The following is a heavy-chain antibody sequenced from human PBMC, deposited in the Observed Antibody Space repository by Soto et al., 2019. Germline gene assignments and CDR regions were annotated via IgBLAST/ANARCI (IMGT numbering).Heavy chain of an antibody. V-gene: IGHV1-46*01. D-gene: IGHD1-20*01. CDR2: INPSGGST. CDR1: GYTFTSYY. J-gene: IGHJ6*02. Sequence: ASLKVSCKACGYTFTSYYMQWVRQAPGEGLEWMGIINPSGGSTSYAQKFQGRVTMTRDTSTSTVYMELSSLRSEDTAVYYCAREPPTANWNGLYYGMDVWGQGTTVTVSS. CDR3: AREPPTANWNGLYYGMDV.